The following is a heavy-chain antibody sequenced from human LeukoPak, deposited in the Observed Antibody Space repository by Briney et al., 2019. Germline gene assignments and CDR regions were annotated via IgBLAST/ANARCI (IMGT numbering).Heavy chain of an antibody. CDR2: IYYSGST. J-gene: IGHJ6*03. Sequence: SETLSLTCTVSGDSISSYYCSWIRQPPGKGLEWIGYIYYSGSTNYNPSLKSRVTISVDTSKNQFSLKLSSVTAVDTAVYYCARSQMVYAIPDYYYYMDVWGKGTTVTVSS. V-gene: IGHV4-59*01. CDR3: ARSQMVYAIPDYYYYMDV. CDR1: GDSISSYY. D-gene: IGHD2-8*01.